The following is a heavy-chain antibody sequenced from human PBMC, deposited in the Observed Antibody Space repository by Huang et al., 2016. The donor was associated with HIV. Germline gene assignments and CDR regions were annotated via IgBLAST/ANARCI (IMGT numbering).Heavy chain of an antibody. Sequence: QVLLVESGGGVVQPGKSLRLSCTASGFAFSNNAMHWVRQAPGKGLEWGAVVSLDGSQTYLADSGNDRFTISRDNSKSTLFLQMSSLRPDDTAVYYCASAPARALSYFDNWGQGTLVTVSS. CDR1: GFAFSNNA. D-gene: IGHD3-10*01. CDR2: VSLDGSQT. CDR3: ASAPARALSYFDN. V-gene: IGHV3-30*04. J-gene: IGHJ4*02.